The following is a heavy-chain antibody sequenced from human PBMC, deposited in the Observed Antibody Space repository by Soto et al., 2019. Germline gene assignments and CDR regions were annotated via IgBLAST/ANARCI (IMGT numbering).Heavy chain of an antibody. CDR2: ISAYNGNT. D-gene: IGHD3-10*01. CDR3: ARAGTPIDY. Sequence: QVQLVQSGAEVKKPGASVKVSCKTSGYTFTNFGLSWVRQAPGQGLEWMGWISAYNGNTNYAQNFQGRVTMTTGTSTSTADMVLRSLRSDVTAVYYCARAGTPIDYWGQGTLVTVSS. CDR1: GYTFTNFG. V-gene: IGHV1-18*01. J-gene: IGHJ4*02.